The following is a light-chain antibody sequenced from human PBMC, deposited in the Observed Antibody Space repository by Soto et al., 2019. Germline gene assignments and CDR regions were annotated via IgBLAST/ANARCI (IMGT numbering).Light chain of an antibody. V-gene: IGLV2-23*02. CDR1: SSDVGRYNL. CDR3: CSYAGSDYF. J-gene: IGLJ1*01. Sequence: QSALTQPASVSGSPGQSLSISCTGASSDVGRYNLVSWYQQYPGQAPKLMIYEVSKRPSGVSHRFSGSRSGNTASLTISGLQAEDEADYYCCSYAGSDYFFGTGTQLTVL. CDR2: EVS.